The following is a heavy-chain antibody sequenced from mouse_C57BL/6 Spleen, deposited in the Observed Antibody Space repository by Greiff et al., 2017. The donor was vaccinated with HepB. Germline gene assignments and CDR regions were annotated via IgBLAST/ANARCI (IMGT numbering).Heavy chain of an antibody. J-gene: IGHJ4*01. V-gene: IGHV1-85*01. D-gene: IGHD2-1*01. CDR2: IYPRDGST. CDR3: AKDGNYGGSYAMDY. Sequence: QVQLQQSGPELVKPGASVKLSCKASGYTFTSYDINWVKQRPGQGLEWIGWIYPRDGSTKYNEKFKGKATLTVDTSSSTAYMELHSLTSEDSAVYFCAKDGNYGGSYAMDYWGQGTSVTVSS. CDR1: GYTFTSYD.